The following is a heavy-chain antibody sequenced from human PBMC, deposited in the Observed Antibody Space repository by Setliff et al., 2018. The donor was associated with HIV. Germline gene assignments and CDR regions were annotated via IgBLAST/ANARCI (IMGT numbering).Heavy chain of an antibody. CDR2: MNQDGSEK. D-gene: IGHD2-2*02. V-gene: IGHV3-7*01. CDR3: TKGHYTTSG. J-gene: IGHJ4*02. CDR1: GLTLSSSW. Sequence: PGGSLRLSCAVSGLTLSSSWMNWVRQAPGKGLEWVANMNQDGSEKNYVDSVKGRFTISRDNAKNSLYLQMNSLRVEDTAVYYCTKGHYTTSGWGQGTLVTVSS.